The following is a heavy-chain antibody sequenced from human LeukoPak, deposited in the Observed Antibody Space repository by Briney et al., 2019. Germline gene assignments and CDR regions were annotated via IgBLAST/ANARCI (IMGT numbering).Heavy chain of an antibody. D-gene: IGHD5-24*01. J-gene: IGHJ5*02. CDR3: ARQEMGFDP. CDR1: GGSISSYY. Sequence: SETLSLTCTVSGGSISSYYWSWIRQPPGKGLEWIGYIYYSGSTNYNPSLKSRVTLSVDTSKNQFSLKLSSVTAADTAVYYCARQEMGFDPWGQGTLVTVSS. CDR2: IYYSGST. V-gene: IGHV4-59*08.